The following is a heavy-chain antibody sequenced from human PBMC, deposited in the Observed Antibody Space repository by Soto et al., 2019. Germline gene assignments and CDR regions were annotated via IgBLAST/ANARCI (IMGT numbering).Heavy chain of an antibody. Sequence: HPGGSLRLSCAASGFTYTNYAMTWVRQTPGKGLEWVSSISSSSSNIYYADSVKGRFTISRDNSKNSLYLQMNSLRDEDTAVYYCARVGTMIVVVPPDYWGQGTLVTVSS. CDR1: GFTYTNYA. V-gene: IGHV3-48*02. D-gene: IGHD3-22*01. J-gene: IGHJ4*02. CDR2: ISSSSSNI. CDR3: ARVGTMIVVVPPDY.